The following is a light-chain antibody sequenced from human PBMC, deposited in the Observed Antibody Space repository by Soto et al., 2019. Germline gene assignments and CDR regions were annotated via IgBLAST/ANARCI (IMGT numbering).Light chain of an antibody. Sequence: QSALTQPRSVSGSPGQSVTISCTGTRSDVGGYNYVSWYQQHPGKAPKLMIYDVSKWPSGVPDRFSGSKSGNTASLTISGLQAEDEADYYCCSYAGSYTLVFGGGTKLTVL. CDR1: RSDVGGYNY. CDR3: CSYAGSYTLV. CDR2: DVS. V-gene: IGLV2-11*01. J-gene: IGLJ3*02.